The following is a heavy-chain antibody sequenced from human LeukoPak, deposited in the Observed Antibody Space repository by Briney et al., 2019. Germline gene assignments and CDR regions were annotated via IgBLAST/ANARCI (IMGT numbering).Heavy chain of an antibody. V-gene: IGHV1-18*04. CDR1: GYTLTKYG. CDR2: ISGYNGNT. D-gene: IGHD3-10*01. CDR3: GRDYYYGTSAPYNFGIDV. Sequence: GASVTVSCEASGYTLTKYGISWVGQAPGQGPEWMGWISGYNGNTNYAQKFQGRVTMTTDTSTSTAYMELRDLKSDDTAVYYCGRDYYYGTSAPYNFGIDVWGQGITVTVSS. J-gene: IGHJ6*02.